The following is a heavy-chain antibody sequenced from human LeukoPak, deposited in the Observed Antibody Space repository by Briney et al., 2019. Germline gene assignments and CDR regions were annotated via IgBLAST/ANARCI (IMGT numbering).Heavy chain of an antibody. J-gene: IGHJ4*02. CDR2: ISSSGSTI. CDR1: GGSFSGYY. V-gene: IGHV3-11*04. D-gene: IGHD6-6*01. CDR3: ARDQSGIAARFGFDY. Sequence: LSLTCAVYGGSFSGYYWSWIRQAPGKGLEWVSYISSSGSTIYYADSVKGRFTISRDNAKNSLYLQMNSLRAEDTAVYYCARDQSGIAARFGFDYWGQGTLVTVSS.